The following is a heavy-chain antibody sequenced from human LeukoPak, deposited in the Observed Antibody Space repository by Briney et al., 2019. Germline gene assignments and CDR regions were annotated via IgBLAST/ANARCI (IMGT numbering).Heavy chain of an antibody. Sequence: SETLSLTCTVSGGSIRSHCWSWVRQPPGKGLEWIGYIYFSGSTNYNPSLKSRVTISMGTSENQFSLKLSSVTAADTAVYYCARGTAPHYSDYWGQGTLVTVSS. CDR3: ARGTAPHYSDY. J-gene: IGHJ4*02. D-gene: IGHD5-18*01. CDR1: GGSIRSHC. CDR2: IYFSGST. V-gene: IGHV4-59*11.